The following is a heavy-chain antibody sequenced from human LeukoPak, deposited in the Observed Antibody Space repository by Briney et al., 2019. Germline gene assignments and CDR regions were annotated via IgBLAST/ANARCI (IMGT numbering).Heavy chain of an antibody. CDR3: AKEAGYDSSDSPSGY. D-gene: IGHD3-22*01. J-gene: IGHJ4*02. Sequence: GGSLRLSCAASGFTFSSYGMHWVRQAPGKGLEWVAFISYDGGDRYYADSVKGRFTISRDNSKNTVYLQMNSLRPEDTAVYYCAKEAGYDSSDSPSGYWGQGTLVTVSS. V-gene: IGHV3-30*18. CDR2: ISYDGGDR. CDR1: GFTFSSYG.